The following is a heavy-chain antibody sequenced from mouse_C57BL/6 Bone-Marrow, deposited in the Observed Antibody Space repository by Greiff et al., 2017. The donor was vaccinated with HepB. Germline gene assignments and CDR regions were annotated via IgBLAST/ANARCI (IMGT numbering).Heavy chain of an antibody. J-gene: IGHJ3*01. V-gene: IGHV1-62-2*01. CDR3: ARHEDCGIYYDYDAWFAY. Sequence: VQLQQSGAELVKPGASVKLSCKASGYTFTEYTIHWVKQRSGQGLEWIGWFYPGSGSIKYNEKFKDKATLTADKSSSTVYMELSRLTSEDSAVYFCARHEDCGIYYDYDAWFAYWGQGTLVTVSA. CDR1: GYTFTEYT. D-gene: IGHD2-4*01. CDR2: FYPGSGSI.